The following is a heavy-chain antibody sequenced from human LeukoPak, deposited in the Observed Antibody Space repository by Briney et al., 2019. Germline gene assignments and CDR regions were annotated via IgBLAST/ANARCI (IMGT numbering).Heavy chain of an antibody. D-gene: IGHD6-13*01. CDR2: INHSGST. J-gene: IGHJ4*02. V-gene: IGHV4-39*07. CDR1: GGSISSSSYY. CDR3: ARVPIWGIAAAGLDY. Sequence: SETLSLTCTVSGGSISSSSYYWGWIRQPPGKGLEWIGKINHSGSTNYNPSLKSRVTISVDTSKNQFSLKLSSVTAADTAVYYCARVPIWGIAAAGLDYWGQGTLVTVSS.